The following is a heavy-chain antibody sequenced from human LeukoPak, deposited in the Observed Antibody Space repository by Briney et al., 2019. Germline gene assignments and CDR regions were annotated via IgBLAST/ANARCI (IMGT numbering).Heavy chain of an antibody. Sequence: TSETLSLTCAVSGGSISSSNWWSWVRQPPGKGLEWIGEIYHSGSTNYNPSLKSRVTISVGTSKNQFSLKLSSVTAADTAVYYCASGRYFDWPYYYYYYMDVWGKGTTVTISS. CDR1: GGSISSSNW. CDR2: IYHSGST. V-gene: IGHV4-4*02. D-gene: IGHD3-9*01. J-gene: IGHJ6*03. CDR3: ASGRYFDWPYYYYYYMDV.